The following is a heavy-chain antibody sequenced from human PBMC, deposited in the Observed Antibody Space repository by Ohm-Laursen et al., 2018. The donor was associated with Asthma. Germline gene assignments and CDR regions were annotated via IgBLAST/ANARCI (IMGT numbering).Heavy chain of an antibody. CDR2: IFDSGST. V-gene: IGHV4-31*03. CDR3: ARDAPGGSPFDS. D-gene: IGHD1-26*01. J-gene: IGHJ4*02. CDR1: DSSITSYTSY. Sequence: SQTLSLTCTVSDSSITSYTSYWSWIRQHPGKGLEWIGSIFDSGSTHYNPSLKSRPTLSVDTSMNQFSLRLSSVTAADTAVYYCARDAPGGSPFDSWGQGTLVIVSS.